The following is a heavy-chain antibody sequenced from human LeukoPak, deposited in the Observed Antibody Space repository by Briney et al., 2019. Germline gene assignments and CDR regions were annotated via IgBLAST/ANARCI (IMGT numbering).Heavy chain of an antibody. CDR1: GGSFSGYY. V-gene: IGHV4-34*01. CDR3: ARFAAPGYCSGGSCYDY. Sequence: PSETLSLTCAFYGGSFSGYYWSWIRQPPGKGLEWIGEINHSGSTNYNPSLKSRVTISVDTSKNQFSLKLSSVTAADTAVYYCARFAAPGYCSGGSCYDYWGQGTLVTVSS. J-gene: IGHJ4*02. D-gene: IGHD2-15*01. CDR2: INHSGST.